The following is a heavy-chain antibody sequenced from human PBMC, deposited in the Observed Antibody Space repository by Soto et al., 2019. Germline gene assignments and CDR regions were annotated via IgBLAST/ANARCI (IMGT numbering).Heavy chain of an antibody. CDR2: ISGSGSNT. Sequence: GGSLRLSCAASGFTFTSYAMSWVRLTPGKGLEWVSAISGSGSNTFYADSVRGRFTISRDNSKNTVFLQMNNLRAEDTAVYFCARDRATFGYLGQGTRVTVSS. V-gene: IGHV3-23*01. CDR3: ARDRATFGY. CDR1: GFTFTSYA. J-gene: IGHJ4*02. D-gene: IGHD1-26*01.